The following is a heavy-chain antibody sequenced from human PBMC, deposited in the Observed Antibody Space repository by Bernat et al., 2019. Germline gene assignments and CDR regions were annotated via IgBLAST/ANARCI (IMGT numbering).Heavy chain of an antibody. CDR3: ARGGVYAYERVDY. J-gene: IGHJ4*02. CDR1: GYTFTGYY. CDR2: INPISGGT. Sequence: QVQLVQSGAEVKKPGASVKVSCKASGYTFTGYYMHWVRQAPGQGLEWMGWINPISGGTNYAQKFQGWVTMTRDTSISTAYMELSRLRSDDTAVYYCARGGVYAYERVDYWGQGTLVTVSS. V-gene: IGHV1-2*04. D-gene: IGHD2-8*01.